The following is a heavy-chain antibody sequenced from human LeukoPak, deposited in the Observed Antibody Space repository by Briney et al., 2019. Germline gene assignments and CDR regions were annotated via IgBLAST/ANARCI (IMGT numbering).Heavy chain of an antibody. V-gene: IGHV3-7*03. CDR1: GFSFSNYW. D-gene: IGHD6-13*01. CDR3: VKNSGWYCLDY. J-gene: IGHJ4*02. CDR2: INQNGGQS. Sequence: GGSLRLSCEASGFSFSNYWMTWVRQAPGKGLEWVADINQNGGQSYYVDSVKGRFTLSRDNAKNSLFLQLNSLRAEDTAVYYCVKNSGWYCLDYWCQGITVIVSS.